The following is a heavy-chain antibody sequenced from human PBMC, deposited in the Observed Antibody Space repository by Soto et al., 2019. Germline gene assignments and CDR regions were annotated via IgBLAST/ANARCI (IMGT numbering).Heavy chain of an antibody. CDR2: IYYSGST. V-gene: IGHV4-61*01. D-gene: IGHD3-22*01. CDR1: GGSVSSGSYY. J-gene: IGHJ4*02. CDR3: ARVRYYYDSSGYWPAYYFDY. Sequence: SETLSLTCTVSGGSVSSGSYYWSWIRQPPGKGLEWIGYIYYSGSTNYNPSLKSRVTISVDTSKNQFSLKLSSVTAADTAVYYRARVRYYYDSSGYWPAYYFDYWGQGTLVTVPQ.